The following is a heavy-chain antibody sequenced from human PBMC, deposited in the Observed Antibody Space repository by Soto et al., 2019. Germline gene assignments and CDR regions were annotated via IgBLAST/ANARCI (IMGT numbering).Heavy chain of an antibody. J-gene: IGHJ4*02. D-gene: IGHD2-2*02. CDR3: AREDRDIVVVPAAILPDY. Sequence: QVQLVESGGGVVQPGRSLRLSCAASGFTFSSYAMHWVRQAPGKGLEWVAVISYDGSNKYYADSVKGRFTISRDNSKNTLYLQMNRLRAEDTAVYYCAREDRDIVVVPAAILPDYWGQGTLVTVSS. CDR1: GFTFSSYA. CDR2: ISYDGSNK. V-gene: IGHV3-30-3*01.